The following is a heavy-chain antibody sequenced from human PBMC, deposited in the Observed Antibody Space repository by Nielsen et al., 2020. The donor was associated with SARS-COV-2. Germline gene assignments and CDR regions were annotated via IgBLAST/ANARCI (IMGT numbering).Heavy chain of an antibody. V-gene: IGHV3-43*02. D-gene: IGHD3-10*01. Sequence: GESLKISCAASGFTFDDYAMNWVRQAPGKGLEWVSIISGDGGSTYYADSVKGRFTISRDNSKNSLYLQMNRLRTEDTALYYCAKDVNTMVRGVTSYYYYVMYVWGQGTTVTVSS. J-gene: IGHJ6*02. CDR2: ISGDGGST. CDR3: AKDVNTMVRGVTSYYYYVMYV. CDR1: GFTFDDYA.